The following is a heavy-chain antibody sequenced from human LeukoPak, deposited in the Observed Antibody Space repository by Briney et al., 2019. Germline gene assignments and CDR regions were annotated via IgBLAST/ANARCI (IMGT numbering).Heavy chain of an antibody. Sequence: PSDTLSLTCVVSGYSISSGYQWAWIRPSPGKGVEWIGSIYHTGSAHYKPSLQSRVTISVDTSNNQFSLRLNSVTAADTAVYYCARDPRWLTPDCTSTSCYENYFDPWGQGTLVTVSS. CDR2: IYHTGSA. J-gene: IGHJ5*02. CDR1: GYSISSGYQ. V-gene: IGHV4-38-2*02. CDR3: ARDPRWLTPDCTSTSCYENYFDP. D-gene: IGHD2-2*01.